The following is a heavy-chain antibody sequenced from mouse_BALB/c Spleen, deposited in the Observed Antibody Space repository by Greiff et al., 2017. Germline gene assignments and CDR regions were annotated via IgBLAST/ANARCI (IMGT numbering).Heavy chain of an antibody. J-gene: IGHJ3*01. CDR3: ARGGTPFAY. CDR2: IDPSDSYT. V-gene: IGHV1-69*02. D-gene: IGHD3-3*01. CDR1: GYTFTSYW. Sequence: VQLQQPGAELVKPGASVKLSCKASGYTFTSYWMHWVKQRPGQGLEWIGEIDPSDSYTNYNQKFKGKATLTVDKSSSTAYMQLSSLTSEDSAVYYCARGGTPFAYWGQGTLVTVSA.